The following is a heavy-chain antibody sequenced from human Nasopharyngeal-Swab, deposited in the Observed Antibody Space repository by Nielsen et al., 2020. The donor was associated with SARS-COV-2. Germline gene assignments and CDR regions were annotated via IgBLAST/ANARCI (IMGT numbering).Heavy chain of an antibody. D-gene: IGHD3-9*01. Sequence: IRPPPGPGLEWVSAIRGSGGSTYYADSVRGRFNISRDNSKNTLYLQINSLRAEDTAVYYCAKDVMEYYDILTGYYAYYYYYYMDVWGKGTTVTVSS. CDR2: IRGSGGST. V-gene: IGHV3-23*01. CDR3: AKDVMEYYDILTGYYAYYYYYYMDV. J-gene: IGHJ6*03.